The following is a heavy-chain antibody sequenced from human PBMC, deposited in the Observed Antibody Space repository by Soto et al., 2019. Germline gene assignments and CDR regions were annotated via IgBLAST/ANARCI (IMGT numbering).Heavy chain of an antibody. CDR1: GGSISSGGYY. J-gene: IGHJ3*02. Sequence: PSETLSLTCTVSGGSISSGGYYWSWIRQHPGKGLEWIGYIYYSGSTYYNPSLKSRVTISVDTSKNQFSLKLSSVTAADTAVYYCAREAYYYDSSGYSDAFDIWGQGTMVTVSS. CDR2: IYYSGST. CDR3: AREAYYYDSSGYSDAFDI. D-gene: IGHD3-22*01. V-gene: IGHV4-31*03.